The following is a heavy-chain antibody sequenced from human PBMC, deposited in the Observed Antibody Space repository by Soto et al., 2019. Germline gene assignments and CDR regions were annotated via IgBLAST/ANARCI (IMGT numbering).Heavy chain of an antibody. Sequence: PTETLSLTCTVSGGSISGYYWAWVRQPPGKGLEWVGYIYYSGSTRYNPSLSSRVTISLDSSKNQFSLKLSSVTAADTAVYYCARHPGHSMDVWGNGTTVTVSS. V-gene: IGHV4-59*08. CDR2: IYYSGST. CDR1: GGSISGYY. J-gene: IGHJ6*03. CDR3: ARHPGHSMDV.